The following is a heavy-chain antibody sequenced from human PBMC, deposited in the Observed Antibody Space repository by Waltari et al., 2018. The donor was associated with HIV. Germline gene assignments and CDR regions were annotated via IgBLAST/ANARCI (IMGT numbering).Heavy chain of an antibody. CDR2: ISDSGRST. J-gene: IGHJ2*01. CDR1: GLRFSEYA. V-gene: IGHV3-23*01. Sequence: VQLLESGGGLVQPGGSLSLSCGASGLRFSEYAMSWVRQAPGKGPEWIAGISDSGRSTYYTDSVRGRFTISRDGSKSTVYLQMNGLRVDDTAVYYCAARGFSRWGRGTLVTVSS. CDR3: AARGFSR. D-gene: IGHD6-25*01.